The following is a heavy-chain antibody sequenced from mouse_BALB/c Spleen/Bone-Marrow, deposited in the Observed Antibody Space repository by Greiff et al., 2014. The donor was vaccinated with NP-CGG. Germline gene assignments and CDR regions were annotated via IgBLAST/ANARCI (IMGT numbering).Heavy chain of an antibody. V-gene: IGHV1S130*01. Sequence: VQLQQSGSVLVRPGASVKLSCEASGYTFTSSWMHWAKQRPGQGLEWIGEIHPNSGNTNYNEKFKGKATLTVDTSSSTAYVDLSSLTSEDSAVYYCARGDPYYRYSDYWGQGTTLTVSS. D-gene: IGHD2-14*01. CDR2: IHPNSGNT. CDR1: GYTFTSSW. J-gene: IGHJ2*01. CDR3: ARGDPYYRYSDY.